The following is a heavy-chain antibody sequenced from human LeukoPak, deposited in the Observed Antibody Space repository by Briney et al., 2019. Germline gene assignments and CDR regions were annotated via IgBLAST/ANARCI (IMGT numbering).Heavy chain of an antibody. V-gene: IGHV4-59*01. CDR1: GGSISSYY. CDR3: ARDRPGSYWYFDL. J-gene: IGHJ2*01. Sequence: PSEPLSLTCTVSGGSISSYYWSWIRQPPGKGLEWVGHIYYLGSTNYNPSLKSRVTILIDTSKNYFSLKLNSVIAADTAVYYCARDRPGSYWYFDLWGRGTLVTVSS. D-gene: IGHD3-10*01. CDR2: IYYLGST.